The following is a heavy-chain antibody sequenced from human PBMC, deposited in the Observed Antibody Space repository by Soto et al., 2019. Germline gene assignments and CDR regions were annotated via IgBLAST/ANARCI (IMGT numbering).Heavy chain of an antibody. D-gene: IGHD3-22*01. CDR3: ARQTPFNYFDSRDA. CDR1: GGSISSSSYY. Sequence: PSETLSLTCTVSGGSISSSSYYWGWIRQPPGKGLEWIGSIYYSGSTYYNPSLKSRVTISVDTSKNQFSLKLNSVTAADTAVYYCARQTPFNYFDSRDAWGQGTLVTVSS. J-gene: IGHJ5*02. V-gene: IGHV4-39*01. CDR2: IYYSGST.